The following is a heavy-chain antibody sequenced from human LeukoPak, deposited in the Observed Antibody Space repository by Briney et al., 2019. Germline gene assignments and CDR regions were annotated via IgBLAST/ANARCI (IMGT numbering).Heavy chain of an antibody. Sequence: VASVKVSCKASGGTFSSYAISWVRQAPGQGLEWMGGIIPIFGTANYAQKFQGRVTITADESTSTAYMELSSLRSEDTAVYYCARAGGFWSGIQIDIWGQGTMVTVSS. CDR2: IIPIFGTA. CDR1: GGTFSSYA. V-gene: IGHV1-69*13. D-gene: IGHD3-3*01. CDR3: ARAGGFWSGIQIDI. J-gene: IGHJ3*02.